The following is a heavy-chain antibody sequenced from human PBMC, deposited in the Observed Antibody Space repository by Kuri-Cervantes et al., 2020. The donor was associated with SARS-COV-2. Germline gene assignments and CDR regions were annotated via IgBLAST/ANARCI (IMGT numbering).Heavy chain of an antibody. D-gene: IGHD6-19*01. CDR3: TTPVAEGIWFDP. V-gene: IGHV3-73*01. J-gene: IGHJ5*02. CDR2: IRSKANSYAT. Sequence: WIRQPPGKGLEWIGRIRSKANSYATAYAASVKGRFTISRDDSKNTAYLQMNSLKTEDTAVYYCTTPVAEGIWFDPWGQGTLVTVSS.